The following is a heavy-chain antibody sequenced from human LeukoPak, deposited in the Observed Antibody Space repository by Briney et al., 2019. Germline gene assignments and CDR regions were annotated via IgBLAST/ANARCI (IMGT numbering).Heavy chain of an antibody. D-gene: IGHD3-22*01. CDR2: INSDGSST. CDR1: GFTFSSYW. V-gene: IGHV3-74*01. CDR3: AREHQTYDSSGYPDY. Sequence: PGGSLRLSCAASGFTFSSYWMHWVRQAPGKGLVWVSRINSDGSSTSYADSVKGRFTISRDNAKNTLYLQMNSLRAEDTAVYYCAREHQTYDSSGYPDYWGQGTLVTVSS. J-gene: IGHJ4*02.